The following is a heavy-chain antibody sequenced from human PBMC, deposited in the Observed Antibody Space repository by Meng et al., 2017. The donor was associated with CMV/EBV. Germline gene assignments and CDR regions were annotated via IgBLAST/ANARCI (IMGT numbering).Heavy chain of an antibody. CDR1: GFTFSSYG. Sequence: GESLKISCAASGFTFSSYGMHWVRQAPGKGLEWVAVISYGGSNKYYADSVKGRFTISRDNSKNTLYLQMNSLRAEDTAVYYCARDTSWGNWYFDLWGRGTLVTVSS. J-gene: IGHJ2*01. CDR2: ISYGGSNK. CDR3: ARDTSWGNWYFDL. V-gene: IGHV3-30*19. D-gene: IGHD3-16*01.